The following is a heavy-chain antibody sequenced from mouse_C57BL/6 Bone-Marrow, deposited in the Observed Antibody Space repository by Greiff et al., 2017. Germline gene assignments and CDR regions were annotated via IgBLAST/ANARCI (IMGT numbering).Heavy chain of an antibody. CDR2: IYPGNSDT. Sequence: EVQLQQSGTVLARPGASVKMSCKTSGYTFTSYWMHWVKQRPGQGLEWIGAIYPGNSDTSYNQKFKGKAKLTAVTSASTAYMELSSLTNEDSAVYYCTRRGGRGLLPGAYWGQGTLVTVSA. J-gene: IGHJ3*01. CDR3: TRRGGRGLLPGAY. D-gene: IGHD2-3*01. CDR1: GYTFTSYW. V-gene: IGHV1-5*01.